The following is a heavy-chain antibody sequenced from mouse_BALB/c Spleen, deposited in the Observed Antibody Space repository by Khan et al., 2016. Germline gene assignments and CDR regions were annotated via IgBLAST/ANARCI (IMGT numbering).Heavy chain of an antibody. CDR3: ARHERLFYAMDY. D-gene: IGHD3-2*02. CDR1: GFSLTSYG. J-gene: IGHJ4*01. V-gene: IGHV2-6-2*01. CDR2: IWSDGST. Sequence: QVQLKESGPDLVAPSQSLSITCTVSGFSLTSYGVHWVRQPPGKGLEWLVVIWSDGSTTYNSALKSRLSISKDNSKSQVFLKMNSLQTDDTAMYYCARHERLFYAMDYWGQGTSVTVSS.